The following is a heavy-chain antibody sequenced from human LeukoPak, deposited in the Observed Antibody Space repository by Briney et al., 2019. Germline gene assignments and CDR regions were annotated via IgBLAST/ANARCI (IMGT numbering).Heavy chain of an antibody. CDR2: SGGSGANT. J-gene: IGHJ4*02. CDR1: GFTFSSYA. Sequence: GGSLRLSCAASGFTFSSYAMSWVRQAPGKGLEWVSASGGSGANTYYADSVKGRFTISRDNSKNTLYLQMNSLRAEDTAVYYCAKDREFYSNLLDYWGQGTLVTVSS. D-gene: IGHD4-4*01. V-gene: IGHV3-23*01. CDR3: AKDREFYSNLLDY.